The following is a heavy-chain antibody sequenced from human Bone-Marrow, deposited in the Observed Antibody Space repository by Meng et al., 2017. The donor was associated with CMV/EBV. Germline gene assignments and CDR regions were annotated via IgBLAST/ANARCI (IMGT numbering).Heavy chain of an antibody. D-gene: IGHD3-22*01. CDR3: AHYDSSGLHAFDV. CDR1: GFTFSSYW. J-gene: IGHJ3*01. Sequence: GESLKISCVASGFTFSSYWMHWVRQAPGKGLVWVSRINSAGSSTIYADSVKGRFTISRDNAKNTLFLQMNSLRAEDTAVYYCAHYDSSGLHAFDVWGQGTMVTVSS. CDR2: INSAGSST. V-gene: IGHV3-74*01.